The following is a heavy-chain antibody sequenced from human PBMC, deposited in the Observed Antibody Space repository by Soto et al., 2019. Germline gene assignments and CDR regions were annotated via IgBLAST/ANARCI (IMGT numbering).Heavy chain of an antibody. J-gene: IGHJ3*01. V-gene: IGHV3-48*01. Sequence: GGSLSLSCAALGFTFSNYGMNWVRQAPGQGLERVSYIGLGSSTKYYADTVEGRFTISRDNAKNSLYLQMNSLRAEDTAVYYCARDQLYYNDISGRPLNAFDVWGQGT. D-gene: IGHD3-22*01. CDR2: IGLGSSTK. CDR3: ARDQLYYNDISGRPLNAFDV. CDR1: GFTFSNYG.